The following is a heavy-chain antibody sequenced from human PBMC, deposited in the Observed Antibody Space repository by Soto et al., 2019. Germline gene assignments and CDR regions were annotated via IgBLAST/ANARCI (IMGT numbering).Heavy chain of an antibody. V-gene: IGHV1-69*13. CDR3: ARDRPATYYYDISGYGDAFDI. CDR1: GGTFSSYA. D-gene: IGHD3-22*01. Sequence: SVKVSCKASGGTFSSYAISWVRQAPGQGLEWMGGIIPIFGTANYAQKFQGRVTITADESTSTAYMELSSLRSEDTAVYYCARDRPATYYYDISGYGDAFDIWGQGTMVTVSS. CDR2: IIPIFGTA. J-gene: IGHJ3*02.